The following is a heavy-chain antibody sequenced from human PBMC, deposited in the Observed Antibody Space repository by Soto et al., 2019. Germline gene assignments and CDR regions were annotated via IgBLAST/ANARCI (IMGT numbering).Heavy chain of an antibody. Sequence: EVQLVKSGGGLVQPGGSLRLSCAASGFTFSNYWMHWVRQAPGKGPVWVSRINTDGSTTNYADSMKGRFTISRDNAKNTLYLQTNSLGAEDTAVYYCARDLGGYASHWGQGTLVTVSS. V-gene: IGHV3-74*01. CDR1: GFTFSNYW. CDR3: ARDLGGYASH. D-gene: IGHD3-16*01. CDR2: INTDGSTT. J-gene: IGHJ4*02.